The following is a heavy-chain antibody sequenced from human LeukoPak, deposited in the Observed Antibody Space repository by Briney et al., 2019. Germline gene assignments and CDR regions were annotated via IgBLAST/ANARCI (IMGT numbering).Heavy chain of an antibody. CDR1: GFTFSSYA. CDR3: ARGHRYCSGGSCYPYDY. J-gene: IGHJ4*02. CDR2: ISSNGGST. Sequence: GRSLRLSCAASGFTFSSYAMHWVRQAPGKGLEYVSAISSNGGSTYYANSVKGRFTISRDNSKNTLYLQMGSLRAEDMAVYYCARGHRYCSGGSCYPYDYWGQGTLVTVSS. V-gene: IGHV3-64*01. D-gene: IGHD2-15*01.